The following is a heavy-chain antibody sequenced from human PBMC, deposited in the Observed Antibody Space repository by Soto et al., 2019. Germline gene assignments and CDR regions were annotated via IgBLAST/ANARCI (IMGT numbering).Heavy chain of an antibody. Sequence: SETLSLTCAVYGGSFSGYYWRWIRQPPGKGLEWIGEINHSGSTNYNPSLKSRVTISVDTSKNQFSLKLSSVTAADTAVYYCARNSVYYYYYGMDVWGQGTTVTVSS. V-gene: IGHV4-34*01. D-gene: IGHD3-10*01. CDR2: INHSGST. CDR3: ARNSVYYYYYGMDV. J-gene: IGHJ6*02. CDR1: GGSFSGYY.